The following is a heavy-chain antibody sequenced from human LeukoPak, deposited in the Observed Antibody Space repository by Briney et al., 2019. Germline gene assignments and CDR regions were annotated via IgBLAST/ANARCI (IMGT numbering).Heavy chain of an antibody. CDR1: GYTFNTYW. Sequence: ASVKVSCKASGYTFNTYWISWVRQAPGQGLEWMGWISTYDGNTNYAQNLQGRVTMTTDTSTRTAYMELRSLRSGDTAVYYCARCSYSIDCYFGTFDIWGQGTTVTISS. CDR3: ARCSYSIDCYFGTFDI. V-gene: IGHV1-18*01. D-gene: IGHD6-19*01. J-gene: IGHJ3*02. CDR2: ISTYDGNT.